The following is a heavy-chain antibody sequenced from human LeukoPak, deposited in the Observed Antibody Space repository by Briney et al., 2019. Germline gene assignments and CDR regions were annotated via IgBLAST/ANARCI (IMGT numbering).Heavy chain of an antibody. CDR1: GFTVSTDH. V-gene: IGHV3-53*01. Sequence: AGESLRLSCAASGFTVSTDHMSRVRQAPGKGLEWVAVSYSSGSRHYAESVKGRFTISRDNSKNTLDLQMNSLRAEDTALYYCARVWELSFDHWGQGTLVTVSS. D-gene: IGHD1-26*01. CDR3: ARVWELSFDH. J-gene: IGHJ4*02. CDR2: SYSSGSR.